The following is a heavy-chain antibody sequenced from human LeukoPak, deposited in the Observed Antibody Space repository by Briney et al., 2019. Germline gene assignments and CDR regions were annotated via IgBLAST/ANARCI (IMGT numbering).Heavy chain of an antibody. D-gene: IGHD3-10*01. CDR2: INHSGST. CDR1: GGSFSGYY. V-gene: IGHV4-34*01. J-gene: IGHJ4*02. CDR3: ARGSGRYYGSGSYYGY. Sequence: SETLSLTCAVYGGSFSGYYWSWTRQPPGKGLEWIGEINHSGSTNYNPTLTSRVTISVDTSKNPFSLKLSSVTPADTAVYYCARGSGRYYGSGSYYGYWGQGTLVTVSS.